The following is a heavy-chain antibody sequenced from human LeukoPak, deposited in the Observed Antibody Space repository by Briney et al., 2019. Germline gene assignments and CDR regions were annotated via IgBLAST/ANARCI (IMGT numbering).Heavy chain of an antibody. J-gene: IGHJ3*02. D-gene: IGHD4-17*01. CDR1: RFTFSSYE. CDR3: ARDTQSRNYGDYGNDAFDI. CDR2: ISSSATTI. Sequence: GGSLRLSCAASRFTFSSYEMNWVRQAPGKGLEWVSYISSSATTILYADSVKGRFTISRDNAKNSLYLQMNSLRAEDTAIYYCARDTQSRNYGDYGNDAFDIWGQGTMVTVSS. V-gene: IGHV3-48*03.